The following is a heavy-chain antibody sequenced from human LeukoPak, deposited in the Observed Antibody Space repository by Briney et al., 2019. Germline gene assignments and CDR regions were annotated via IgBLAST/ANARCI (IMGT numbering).Heavy chain of an antibody. Sequence: GGSLRLSCAASGFTFNRYSMTWVRQAPGKGLEWVANIKQDGSEKFYLDSVKGRFTISGDNAKNSLYLQMNSLRAEDTAVYYCAELGITMIGGVWGKGTTVTISS. D-gene: IGHD3-10*02. J-gene: IGHJ6*04. CDR3: AELGITMIGGV. V-gene: IGHV3-7*01. CDR2: IKQDGSEK. CDR1: GFTFNRYS.